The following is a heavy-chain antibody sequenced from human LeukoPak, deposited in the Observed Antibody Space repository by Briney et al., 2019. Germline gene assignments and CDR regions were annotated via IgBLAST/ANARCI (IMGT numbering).Heavy chain of an antibody. D-gene: IGHD3-10*01. CDR1: GGSISSGDYY. CDR3: ASANYYGFNYFDY. Sequence: SETLSLTCTVSGGSISSGDYYWSWLRQPPGKGLEWIGYIYYSGSTYYNPSLKSRITISVDTSKNEFSLKLTSVTAADTAVYYCASANYYGFNYFDYWGQGALVTVSS. CDR2: IYYSGST. J-gene: IGHJ4*02. V-gene: IGHV4-30-4*01.